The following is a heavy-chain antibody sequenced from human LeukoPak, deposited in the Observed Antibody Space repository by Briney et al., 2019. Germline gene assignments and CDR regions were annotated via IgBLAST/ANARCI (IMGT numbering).Heavy chain of an antibody. Sequence: GGSLRLSCAASGFTFSSYWMSWVRQAPGKGLEWVANIKQDGSEKYYVDSVKGRFTISRDNAKNSLYLQMNSLRAEDTAVYYCARSFGYDRQYNWFDPWGQGTLVTVSS. CDR1: GFTFSSYW. D-gene: IGHD5-12*01. V-gene: IGHV3-7*01. CDR3: ARSFGYDRQYNWFDP. CDR2: IKQDGSEK. J-gene: IGHJ5*02.